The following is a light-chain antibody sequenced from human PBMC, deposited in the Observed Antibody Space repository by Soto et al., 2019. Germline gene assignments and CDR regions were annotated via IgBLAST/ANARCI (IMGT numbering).Light chain of an antibody. J-gene: IGKJ1*01. Sequence: EIVMTQSPATLSLSPGERATLSCRASESVSNNLAWYQQKAGQAPRLLIYGASTRATGIPARFSGSGSGTEFTLTISSLQSEDFAVYYCQQYSIWRTFGQGT. V-gene: IGKV3-15*01. CDR3: QQYSIWRT. CDR1: ESVSNN. CDR2: GAS.